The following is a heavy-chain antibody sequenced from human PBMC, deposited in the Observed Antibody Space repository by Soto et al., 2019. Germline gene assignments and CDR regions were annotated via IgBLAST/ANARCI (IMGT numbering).Heavy chain of an antibody. Sequence: SETLSLTCTVSGGSISSYYWSWIRQPPGKGLEWIGYIYYSGSTNYNPSLKSRVTISVDTSKNQFSLKLSSVTAADTAVYYCAREAASDYYYYYGMDVWGQGTTGTVAS. CDR2: IYYSGST. V-gene: IGHV4-59*01. CDR3: AREAASDYYYYYGMDV. J-gene: IGHJ6*02. D-gene: IGHD6-13*01. CDR1: GGSISSYY.